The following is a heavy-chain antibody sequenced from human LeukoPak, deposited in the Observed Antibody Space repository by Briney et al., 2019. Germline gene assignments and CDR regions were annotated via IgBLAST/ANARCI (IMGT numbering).Heavy chain of an antibody. J-gene: IGHJ4*02. CDR3: ARDVRGVFDY. Sequence: SETLSLTCTVSGGSISSSSYYWGWIRQPPGTGLEWIGSIYYSGSTYYNPSLKSRVTISVDTSKNQFSLKLSSVTAADTAVYYCARDVRGVFDYWGQGTLVTVSS. CDR1: GGSISSSSYY. CDR2: IYYSGST. V-gene: IGHV4-39*02. D-gene: IGHD3-10*01.